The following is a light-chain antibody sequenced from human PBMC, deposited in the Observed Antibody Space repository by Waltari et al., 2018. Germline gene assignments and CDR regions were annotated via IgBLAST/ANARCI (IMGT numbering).Light chain of an antibody. CDR1: QSVLYSSNNKNY. CDR3: QQYYSTPWT. CDR2: SAS. V-gene: IGKV4-1*01. J-gene: IGKJ1*01. Sequence: DIVMTQSPDSLAVSLGERATINCKSSQSVLYSSNNKNYLAWYQQKPGQPPKLLIYSASPRESGVPDRFRGSGSETDFTLTISSLQAEDVAVYYCQQYYSTPWTFGQGTKVEIK.